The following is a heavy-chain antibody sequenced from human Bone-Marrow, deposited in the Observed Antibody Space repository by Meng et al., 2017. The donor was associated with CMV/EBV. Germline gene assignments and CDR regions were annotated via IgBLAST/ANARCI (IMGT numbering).Heavy chain of an antibody. CDR1: GFTFSSYG. V-gene: IGHV3-30*02. Sequence: GESLKISCAASGFTFSSYGMHWVRQAPGKGLEWVAFIRYDGSNKYYADSVKGRFTISRDNSKNTLYLEMNSLRADDTTVYYCARGIRSTYYEYYYGLDVWGQGTTVTVSS. J-gene: IGHJ6*02. CDR2: IRYDGSNK. CDR3: ARGIRSTYYEYYYGLDV. D-gene: IGHD3-3*01.